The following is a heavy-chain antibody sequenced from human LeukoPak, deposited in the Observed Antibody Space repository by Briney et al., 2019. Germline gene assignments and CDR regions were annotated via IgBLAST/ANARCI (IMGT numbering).Heavy chain of an antibody. J-gene: IGHJ4*02. Sequence: SETLSLTCTVSGGSFSSYYWSWIRQPPGKGLEWIGYIYYSGSTNYNPSLKSRVTISVDTSKNQFSLKLSSVTAADTAVYYCARDGRDSSGYYYGYWGQGTLVTVSS. CDR2: IYYSGST. D-gene: IGHD3-22*01. V-gene: IGHV4-59*01. CDR1: GGSFSSYY. CDR3: ARDGRDSSGYYYGY.